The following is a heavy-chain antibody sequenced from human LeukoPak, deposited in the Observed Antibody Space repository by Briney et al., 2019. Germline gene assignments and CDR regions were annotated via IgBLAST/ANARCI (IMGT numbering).Heavy chain of an antibody. Sequence: GASVKVSFKASGYTFTSYDINWVRQATGQGLEWKGWMNPNSGNTGYAQKFQGRVTMTRNTSISTAYMELSSLRSEDTAVYYCARNLLLWFGESSSDCFDPWGQGTLVTVSS. V-gene: IGHV1-8*01. CDR2: MNPNSGNT. D-gene: IGHD3-10*01. CDR3: ARNLLLWFGESSSDCFDP. J-gene: IGHJ5*02. CDR1: GYTFTSYD.